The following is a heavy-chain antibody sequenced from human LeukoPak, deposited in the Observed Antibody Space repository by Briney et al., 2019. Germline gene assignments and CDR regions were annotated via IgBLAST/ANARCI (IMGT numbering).Heavy chain of an antibody. Sequence: SETLSLTCAVYGGSFSGYYWSWIRQPPGKGLEWIGEINHSGSTNYNPSLKSRVTISVDTSKNQFSLKLSSVTAADTAVYYCARHAPLDGYNSNWFDPWGQGTLVTVSS. CDR2: INHSGST. D-gene: IGHD5-24*01. CDR3: ARHAPLDGYNSNWFDP. J-gene: IGHJ5*02. CDR1: GGSFSGYY. V-gene: IGHV4-34*01.